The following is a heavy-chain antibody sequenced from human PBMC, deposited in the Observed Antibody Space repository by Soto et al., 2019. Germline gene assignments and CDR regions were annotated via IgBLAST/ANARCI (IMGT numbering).Heavy chain of an antibody. D-gene: IGHD4-17*01. Sequence: QVQLVQSGAEVKKPGSSVKVSCKASGGTFSTYAISWVRQAPGQGVEWMGGFIPMFGTAKYAQSFQGRVTITADESTSTAYMELSSLRSEDTAVYYCTKGVTSNYYYFYAVDVWGQGTTVTVSS. CDR3: TKGVTSNYYYFYAVDV. CDR1: GGTFSTYA. J-gene: IGHJ6*02. CDR2: FIPMFGTA. V-gene: IGHV1-69*01.